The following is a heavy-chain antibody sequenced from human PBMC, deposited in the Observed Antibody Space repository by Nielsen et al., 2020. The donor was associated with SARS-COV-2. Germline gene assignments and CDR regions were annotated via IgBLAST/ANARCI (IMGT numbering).Heavy chain of an antibody. J-gene: IGHJ1*01. CDR2: ISSSGTYT. CDR3: AKSGYCNGGICYSTENFQD. CDR1: GFTSSSNW. Sequence: GESLKISCAASGFTSSSNWMTWIRQAPGKGLEWVSYISSSGTYTNYADSLKGRFTISRDNAKNSLYLQMNNLRAEDTAIYYCAKSGYCNGGICYSTENFQDWGQGTLVTVSS. V-gene: IGHV3-11*03. D-gene: IGHD2-15*01.